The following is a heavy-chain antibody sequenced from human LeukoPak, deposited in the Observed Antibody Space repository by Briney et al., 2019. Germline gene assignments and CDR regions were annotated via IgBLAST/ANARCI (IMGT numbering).Heavy chain of an antibody. CDR1: GFTFSSYW. Sequence: GGSLRLSCAASGFTFSSYWMHWVRQAPGKGLVWVSRINSDGGSTSYADSVKGRFTISRDNAKNTLYLQMNSLRAEDTAVYYCARDSHGDYVDFDYWGQGTLVTVSS. J-gene: IGHJ4*02. CDR2: INSDGGST. V-gene: IGHV3-74*01. CDR3: ARDSHGDYVDFDY. D-gene: IGHD4-17*01.